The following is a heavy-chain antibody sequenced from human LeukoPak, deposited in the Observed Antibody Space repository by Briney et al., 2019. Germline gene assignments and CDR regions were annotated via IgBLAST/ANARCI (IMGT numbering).Heavy chain of an antibody. CDR2: ISSSSSYI. CDR3: ARGKKQWLTLRQYYYYYYYMDV. J-gene: IGHJ6*03. D-gene: IGHD6-19*01. CDR1: GFTFSSYS. V-gene: IGHV3-21*01. Sequence: PRGPLRLSCAASGFTFSSYSMNWVRQAPGKGLEWVSSISSSSSYIYYADSVKGRFTVSRDNAKNSLYLQMNSLRAEDTAVYYCARGKKQWLTLRQYYYYYYYMDVWGKGTTVTVSS.